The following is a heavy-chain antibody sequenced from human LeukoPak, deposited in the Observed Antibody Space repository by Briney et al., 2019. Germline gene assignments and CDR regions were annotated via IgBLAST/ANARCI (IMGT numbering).Heavy chain of an antibody. D-gene: IGHD1-1*01. CDR3: ARSEAGTTSDY. J-gene: IGHJ4*02. CDR1: GGTFSSYV. V-gene: IGHV1-69*04. CDR2: IIPIFGIA. Sequence: SVKVSCRASGGTFSSYVISWVRQAPGQGLEWMGRIIPIFGIANYAQKFQGRVTITADKSTSTAYMELSSLRSEDTAVYYCARSEAGTTSDYWGQGTLVTVSS.